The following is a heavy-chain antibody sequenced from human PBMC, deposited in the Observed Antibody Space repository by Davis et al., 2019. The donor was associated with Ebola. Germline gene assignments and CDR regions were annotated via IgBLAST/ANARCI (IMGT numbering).Heavy chain of an antibody. V-gene: IGHV1-24*01. J-gene: IGHJ6*02. Sequence: ASVKVSCKVSGYTLTELSMHWVRQAPGKGLEWMGGFDPEDGETIYAQKFQGRVTMTEDTSTDTAYMELSSLRSEDTAVYYCATIPLARAYYYYYGMDVWGQGTTVTVSS. CDR2: FDPEDGET. CDR1: GYTLTELS. CDR3: ATIPLARAYYYYYGMDV.